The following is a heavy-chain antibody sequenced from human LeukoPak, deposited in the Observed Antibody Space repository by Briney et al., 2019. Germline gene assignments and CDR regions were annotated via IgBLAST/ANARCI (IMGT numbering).Heavy chain of an antibody. CDR1: GFTFDDYA. J-gene: IGHJ4*02. Sequence: GGSLRLSCAASGFTFDDYAMHWVRQAPGKGLVWVSRINSDGRSTNYADSVKGRFTISRDNAKNTLYLQMNSLRAEDTAVYYCARGADSGYSSDNWGQGTLVSVSS. D-gene: IGHD3-9*01. V-gene: IGHV3-74*01. CDR3: ARGADSGYSSDN. CDR2: INSDGRST.